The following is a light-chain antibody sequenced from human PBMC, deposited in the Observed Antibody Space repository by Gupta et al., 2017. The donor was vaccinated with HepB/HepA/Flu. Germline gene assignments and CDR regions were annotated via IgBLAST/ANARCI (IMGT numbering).Light chain of an antibody. CDR2: DAS. Sequence: EIVLTQSPATLSLSPGEGATLSCRASQSVSSYFAWYQQRPGQAPRLLIYDASNRATGIPARFSGSGSGTDFTLTISSLEPEDSAVYYCQQRLNWPITFGRGTKVDIK. CDR3: QQRLNWPIT. CDR1: QSVSSY. J-gene: IGKJ4*01. V-gene: IGKV3-11*01.